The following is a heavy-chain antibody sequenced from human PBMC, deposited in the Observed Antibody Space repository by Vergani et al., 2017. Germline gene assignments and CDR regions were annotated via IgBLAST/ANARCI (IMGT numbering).Heavy chain of an antibody. D-gene: IGHD1-1*01. CDR2: ISYDGNKK. Sequence: QVQLVESGGGAVQPGRSLRLSCSAAGFPFSDYGVHWVRQAPGTGLGWVSVISYDGNKKNYADSVKGRFTISRDNSKNTLYLEMNALRAEDTAVYYCARDFLTRVTTLDCYYMGVWGKGTTVTVSS. V-gene: IGHV3-30*03. J-gene: IGHJ6*03. CDR3: ARDFLTRVTTLDCYYMGV. CDR1: GFPFSDYG.